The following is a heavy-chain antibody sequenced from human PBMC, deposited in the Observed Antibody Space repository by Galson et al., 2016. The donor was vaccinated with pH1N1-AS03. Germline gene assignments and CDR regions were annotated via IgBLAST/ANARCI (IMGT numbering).Heavy chain of an antibody. D-gene: IGHD2-21*01. J-gene: IGHJ6*02. V-gene: IGHV3-11*03. CDR1: GFSLSDYY. Sequence: SLRLSCAASGFSLSDYYMTWIRQAPGKGLEWVAYISFTSDYRHYADSVKGRFTISRDNAKDSLYLQMDSLRVGDTAVYYCARARGGEDAWSQDVWGQGTTVTVSS. CDR3: ARARGGEDAWSQDV. CDR2: ISFTSDYR.